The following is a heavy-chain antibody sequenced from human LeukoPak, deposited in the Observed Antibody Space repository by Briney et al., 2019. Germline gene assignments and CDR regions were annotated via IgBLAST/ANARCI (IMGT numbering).Heavy chain of an antibody. CDR2: ISYDGSNK. V-gene: IGHV3-30*18. CDR3: AKTPGVYGSGGSCYVDY. D-gene: IGHD2-15*01. CDR1: GFTFSSYG. Sequence: PGGSLRLSCAASGFTFSSYGMHWVRQAPGKGLEWVAVISYDGSNKYYADSVKGRFTISRDNSKNTLYLQMSSLRAEDTAIYYCAKTPGVYGSGGSCYVDYWGQGTLVTVSS. J-gene: IGHJ4*02.